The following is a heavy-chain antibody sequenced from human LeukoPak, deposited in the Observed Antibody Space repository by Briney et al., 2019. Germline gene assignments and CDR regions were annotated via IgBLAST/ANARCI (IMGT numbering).Heavy chain of an antibody. D-gene: IGHD2-15*01. CDR2: IYSGGST. CDR1: GFTFSSYS. J-gene: IGHJ5*02. CDR3: ARSLYCSGGSCYAGWFDP. V-gene: IGHV3-66*02. Sequence: GGSLRLSCAASGFTFSSYSMSWVRQAPGKGLEWVSVIYSGGSTYYADSMKGRFTISRDNSKNTLYLQMNSLRAEDTAVYYCARSLYCSGGSCYAGWFDPWGQGTLVTVSS.